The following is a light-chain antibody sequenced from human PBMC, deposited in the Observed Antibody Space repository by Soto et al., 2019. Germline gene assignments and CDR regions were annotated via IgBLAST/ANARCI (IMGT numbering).Light chain of an antibody. CDR3: QQYGNLPRT. CDR2: GAS. Sequence: EIVLTQSPGTLSLSPGERATLSCRASQSVSSSYLAWYQQKPGQAPRLLIYGASSRATGIPDRFTGSGSATDFTLTISRLEPEDFAVYYCQQYGNLPRTFGQGTRVEIK. J-gene: IGKJ1*01. V-gene: IGKV3-20*01. CDR1: QSVSSSY.